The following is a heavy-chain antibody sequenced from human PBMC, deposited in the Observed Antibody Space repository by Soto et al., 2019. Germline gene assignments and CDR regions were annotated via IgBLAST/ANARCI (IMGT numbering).Heavy chain of an antibody. J-gene: IGHJ4*02. D-gene: IGHD5-12*01. CDR1: GFTFSSYA. CDR3: AKDRNSRNTGYDFDVDY. CDR2: ISSNGGTT. V-gene: IGHV3-23*01. Sequence: GGSLKLSCAASGFTFSSYAMSWVRQAPGKGLEWVSLISSNGGTTYYADSVKGRFTVSRDNSKNTLYLQVNSLRAEATAVYYFAKDRNSRNTGYDFDVDYWGQGTLVTVYS.